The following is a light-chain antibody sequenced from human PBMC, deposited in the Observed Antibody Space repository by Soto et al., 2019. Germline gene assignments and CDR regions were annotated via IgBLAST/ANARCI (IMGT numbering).Light chain of an antibody. CDR3: QQYNFWPRS. CDR2: GAY. J-gene: IGKJ1*01. V-gene: IGKV3-15*01. CDR1: QSVSDN. Sequence: EIVMTQSPATLSLPPGQRATLSCRASQSVSDNLAWYKQKPGQAPRLLSYGAYIRATGVPARLSGSGSGTEFTLTISSLKSEDFEVYYCQQYNFWPRSFGQGTKVDIK.